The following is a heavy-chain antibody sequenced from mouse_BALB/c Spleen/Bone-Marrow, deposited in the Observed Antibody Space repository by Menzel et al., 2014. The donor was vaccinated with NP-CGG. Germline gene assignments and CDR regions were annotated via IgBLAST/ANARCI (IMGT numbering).Heavy chain of an antibody. D-gene: IGHD4-1*01. Sequence: EVQLQQSGPDLVKPSQSLSLTCTVTGFSITSGYSWHWIRQFPGNKLEWMGCIHYSVGTNYNPSLKSRISITRDTSKNQFFLQLNSVTTEDTATYYCARKGTGTSYFDYWGQGTTLTVSS. V-gene: IGHV3-1*02. J-gene: IGHJ2*01. CDR1: GFSITSGYS. CDR3: ARKGTGTSYFDY. CDR2: IHYSVGT.